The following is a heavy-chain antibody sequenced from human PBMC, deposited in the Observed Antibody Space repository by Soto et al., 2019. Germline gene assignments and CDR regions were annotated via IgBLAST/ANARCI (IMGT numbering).Heavy chain of an antibody. CDR2: IYHSGST. Sequence: QVQLQESGPGLVKPSGTLSLTCAVSGGSISSSNWWSWVRQPPGKGLERIGEIYHSGSTNYNPSLKRRVTISVDKSKNQFSLKLRSVIAADAAVYYCARAQLLMVYAKPLDYWGQGTLVTVSS. CDR1: GGSISSSNW. J-gene: IGHJ4*02. CDR3: ARAQLLMVYAKPLDY. V-gene: IGHV4-4*02. D-gene: IGHD2-8*01.